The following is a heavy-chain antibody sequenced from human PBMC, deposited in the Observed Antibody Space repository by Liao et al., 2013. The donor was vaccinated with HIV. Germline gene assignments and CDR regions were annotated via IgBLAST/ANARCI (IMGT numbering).Heavy chain of an antibody. D-gene: IGHD3-3*01. CDR1: GGSVSSTNYY. V-gene: IGHV4-61*02. CDR2: VYSSETS. J-gene: IGHJ6*03. CDR3: ARARPYYNFYSGGGPYYYMDV. Sequence: QVQLQESGPGLVKPSQTLSLTCTVSGGSVSSTNYYWNWIRQPAGKGLEWIGRVYSSETSDYNPSLRSRLSISVDTSKNQFSLELSSVTATDTAVYYCARARPYYNFYSGGGPYYYMDVWGTGTTVTVSS.